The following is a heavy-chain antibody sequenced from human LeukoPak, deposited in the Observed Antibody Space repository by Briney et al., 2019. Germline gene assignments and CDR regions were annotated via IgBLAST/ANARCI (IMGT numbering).Heavy chain of an antibody. CDR2: IWYDGSNK. Sequence: GGSLRLSCAASGFTFSSYGMDWVRQAPGKGLEWVAVIWYDGSNKYYADSVKGRFTISRDNSKNTLYLQMNSLRAEDTAVYYCARRAPKYYFDYWGQGTLVTVSS. V-gene: IGHV3-33*01. CDR1: GFTFSSYG. J-gene: IGHJ4*02. CDR3: ARRAPKYYFDY.